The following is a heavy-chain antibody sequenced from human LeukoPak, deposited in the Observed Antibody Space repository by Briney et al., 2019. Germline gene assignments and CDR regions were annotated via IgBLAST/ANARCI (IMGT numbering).Heavy chain of an antibody. CDR2: ISGSGGGT. J-gene: IGHJ4*02. D-gene: IGHD4-23*01. CDR1: GFTFSSYA. Sequence: PGGSLRLSCAASGFTFSSYAVSWVRQAPGKGLEWVSAISGSGGGTYYADSVKGRLTISRDNSKNTLYLQMNSLRVEDTAVYYCARDSSFSPVGGKPDYWGQGTLVTVSS. CDR3: ARDSSFSPVGGKPDY. V-gene: IGHV3-23*01.